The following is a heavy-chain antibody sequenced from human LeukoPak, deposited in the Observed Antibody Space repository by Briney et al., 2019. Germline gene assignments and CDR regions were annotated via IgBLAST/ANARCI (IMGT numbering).Heavy chain of an antibody. CDR3: ARDYYDSSGYYI. CDR1: GGSISSSSYY. J-gene: IGHJ4*02. D-gene: IGHD3-22*01. CDR2: IYYSGST. Sequence: SETLSLTCTVSGGSISSSSYYWGWIRQPPGKGLEWIGSIYYSGSTYYNPSLKSRVTISVDTSKNQFSLKLSSVTAADTAVYYCARDYYDSSGYYIWGQGTLVTVSS. V-gene: IGHV4-39*02.